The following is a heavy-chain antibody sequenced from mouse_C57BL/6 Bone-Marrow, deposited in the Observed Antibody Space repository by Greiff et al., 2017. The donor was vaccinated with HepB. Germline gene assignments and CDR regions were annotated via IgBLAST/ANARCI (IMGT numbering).Heavy chain of an antibody. D-gene: IGHD1-1*01. J-gene: IGHJ3*01. CDR2: IYPRSGNT. V-gene: IGHV1-81*01. CDR3: ARGRWGLL. CDR1: GYTFTSYG. Sequence: QVHVKQSGAELARPGASVKLSCKASGYTFTSYGISWVKQRTGQGLEWIGEIYPRSGNTYYNEKFKGKATLTADKSSSTAYMELRSLTSEDSAVYFCARGRWGLLWGQGTRVTVSA.